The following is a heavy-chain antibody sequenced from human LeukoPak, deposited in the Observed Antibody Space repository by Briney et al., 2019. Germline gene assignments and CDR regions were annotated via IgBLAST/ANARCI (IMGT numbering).Heavy chain of an antibody. D-gene: IGHD3-10*01. J-gene: IGHJ4*02. V-gene: IGHV1-18*01. Sequence: ASVKVSCKASGYTFTSYGISWGRQAPGQGLEWMGWISAYNGNTNYAQKLQGRVTMTTDTSTSTAYMELRSLRSDDTAVYYCARDGVGSGSYYNPFYWGQGTLVTVSS. CDR1: GYTFTSYG. CDR2: ISAYNGNT. CDR3: ARDGVGSGSYYNPFY.